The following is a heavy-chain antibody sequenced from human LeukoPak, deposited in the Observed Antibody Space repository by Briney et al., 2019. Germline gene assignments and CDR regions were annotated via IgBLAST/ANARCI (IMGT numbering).Heavy chain of an antibody. J-gene: IGHJ4*02. CDR3: AKDYHYYGSGSFDY. V-gene: IGHV3-43*01. Sequence: PGGSLRLSCAASGFTFDDYTMHWVRQAPGKGLEWISLISWDGGSTYYADSVKGRFTISRDNSKNSLYLQMNSLRTEDTALYYCAKDYHYYGSGSFDYWGQGTLVTVSS. CDR2: ISWDGGST. CDR1: GFTFDDYT. D-gene: IGHD3-10*01.